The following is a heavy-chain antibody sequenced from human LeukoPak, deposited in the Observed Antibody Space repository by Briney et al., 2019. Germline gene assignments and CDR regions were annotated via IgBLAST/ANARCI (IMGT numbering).Heavy chain of an antibody. CDR1: GYTFTDYY. Sequence: GASVNVSCKACGYTFTDYYIHWVRQAPGQGPEGMGWIYPDSGGPNYAHKFQGRVTMTRDASITTAYMELSRLTSDDTAMYYCGRGVAAAGTIGYWGQGTLVTVSS. V-gene: IGHV1-2*02. CDR3: GRGVAAAGTIGY. CDR2: IYPDSGGP. D-gene: IGHD6-13*01. J-gene: IGHJ4*02.